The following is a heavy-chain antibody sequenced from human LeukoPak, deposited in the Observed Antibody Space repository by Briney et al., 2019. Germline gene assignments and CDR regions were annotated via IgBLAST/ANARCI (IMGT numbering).Heavy chain of an antibody. Sequence: ASVKVSCKASGYTFTSYGISWVRQAPGQGLEWMGWISAYNGNTNYAQKLQGRVTMTTDTSTSTAYMELRSLRSDDTAVYYCARDPPSRQLVQGAPNWFDPWGQGTLVTVSS. J-gene: IGHJ5*02. CDR2: ISAYNGNT. D-gene: IGHD6-13*01. V-gene: IGHV1-18*01. CDR3: ARDPPSRQLVQGAPNWFDP. CDR1: GYTFTSYG.